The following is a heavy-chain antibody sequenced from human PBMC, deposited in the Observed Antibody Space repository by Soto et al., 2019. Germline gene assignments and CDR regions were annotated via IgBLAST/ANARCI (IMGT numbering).Heavy chain of an antibody. CDR2: ISKSDYT. Sequence: WGSLRLSCTVSGFSFNNYGINWFRQAPGQGLEWVSSISKSDYTYYSDSVKGRFTISRDNAKNSVSLQMNTLRVEDTAVYYCAREDSIIIPAVSDFWGQGTLVTVSS. J-gene: IGHJ4*02. CDR1: GFSFNNYG. V-gene: IGHV3-21*01. CDR3: AREDSIIIPAVSDF. D-gene: IGHD2-2*01.